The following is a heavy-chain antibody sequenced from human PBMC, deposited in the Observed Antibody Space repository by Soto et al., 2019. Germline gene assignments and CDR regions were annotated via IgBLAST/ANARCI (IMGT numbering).Heavy chain of an antibody. Sequence: HPGGSLRLSCAASGFTFSDHYMDWVRQAPGKGLEWVGRTRNKANSYTTEYAASVKGRFTISRDDSKNSLYMQMNSLKTEDTAVYYCAREIVVVPAAMARGFYYYYGMDVWGQGTTVTSP. CDR2: TRNKANSYTT. V-gene: IGHV3-72*01. CDR3: AREIVVVPAAMARGFYYYYGMDV. CDR1: GFTFSDHY. D-gene: IGHD2-2*01. J-gene: IGHJ6*02.